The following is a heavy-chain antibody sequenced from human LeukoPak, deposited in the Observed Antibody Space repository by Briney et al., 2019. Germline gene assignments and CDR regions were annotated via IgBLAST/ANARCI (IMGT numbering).Heavy chain of an antibody. J-gene: IGHJ3*02. CDR1: GGSISSYY. V-gene: IGHV4-59*08. CDR3: ARVHSVQDAFDI. CDR2: IYYSGST. Sequence: SETLSLTCTVSGGSISSYYWSWIRQPPGKGLEWIGYIYYSGSTNYNPSLKSRDTISVDTSKNQFSLKLSSVTAADTAVYYCARVHSVQDAFDIWGQGTMVTVSS.